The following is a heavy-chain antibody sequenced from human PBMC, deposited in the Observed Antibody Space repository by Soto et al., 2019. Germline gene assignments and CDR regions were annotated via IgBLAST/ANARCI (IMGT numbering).Heavy chain of an antibody. V-gene: IGHV3-15*01. Sequence: GGSLRLSCAASGFTFSNAWMSWVRQAPGKGLEWVGRIKSKTDGGTTDYAAPVKGRFTISRDDSKNTLYLQMNSLKTEDTAVYYCTTAGGGYSSGWHHPWYYYYGMDVWGQGTTVTVSS. CDR1: GFTFSNAW. CDR2: IKSKTDGGTT. J-gene: IGHJ6*02. D-gene: IGHD6-19*01. CDR3: TTAGGGYSSGWHHPWYYYYGMDV.